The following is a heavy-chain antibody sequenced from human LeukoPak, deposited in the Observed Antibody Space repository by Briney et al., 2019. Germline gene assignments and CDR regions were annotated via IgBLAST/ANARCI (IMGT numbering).Heavy chain of an antibody. CDR3: AKDGLLITLVRAPYYFDY. CDR1: GFTFSSYE. D-gene: IGHD3-10*01. V-gene: IGHV3-48*03. Sequence: GGSLRLSCAASGFTFSSYEMNWVRQAPGKGLEWVSYISSSGSTIYYADSVKGRFTISRDNSKNTLYLQMNSLRAEDTAVYYCAKDGLLITLVRAPYYFDYWGQGTLVTVSS. J-gene: IGHJ4*02. CDR2: ISSSGSTI.